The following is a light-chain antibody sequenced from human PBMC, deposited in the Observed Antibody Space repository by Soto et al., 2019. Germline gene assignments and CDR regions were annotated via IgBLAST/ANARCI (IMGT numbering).Light chain of an antibody. CDR3: QQYTSYSPYT. CDR1: QNINSW. CDR2: KAS. Sequence: DIQMTQSPSTLSASVGDRVTVTCRASQNINSWLAWYQQKPGKAPKLLIYKASTLESGVPSRFSGSGSGTDFTLTINILQPDDFATYYCQQYTSYSPYTFGQGTKLEI. J-gene: IGKJ2*01. V-gene: IGKV1-5*03.